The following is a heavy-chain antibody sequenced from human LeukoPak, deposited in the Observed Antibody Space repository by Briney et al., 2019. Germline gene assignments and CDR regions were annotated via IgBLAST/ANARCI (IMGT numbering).Heavy chain of an antibody. J-gene: IGHJ6*02. V-gene: IGHV4-34*01. CDR3: ARGKLRYFDQRNYGMDV. CDR2: INHSGST. D-gene: IGHD3-9*01. Sequence: SETLSLTCAVYGGSFSGYYWSWIRQPPGKGLEWIGEINHSGSTNYNPSLKSRVTISVDTSKNQFSLKLSSVTAADTAVYYCARGKLRYFDQRNYGMDVWGQGTTVTVSS. CDR1: GGSFSGYY.